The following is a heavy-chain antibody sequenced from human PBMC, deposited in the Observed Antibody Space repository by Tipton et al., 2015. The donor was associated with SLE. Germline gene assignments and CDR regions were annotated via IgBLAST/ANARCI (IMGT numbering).Heavy chain of an antibody. D-gene: IGHD6-13*01. V-gene: IGHV3-11*04. Sequence: SLRLSCAASGFTFSDYYMSWIRQAPGKGLEWVSYISSSGSTIYYADSVKGRFTISRDNVKNSLYLQMNSLRAEDTAVYYCARDPKLVQYYFDYWGQGTLVTVSS. CDR3: ARDPKLVQYYFDY. CDR2: ISSSGSTI. CDR1: GFTFSDYY. J-gene: IGHJ4*02.